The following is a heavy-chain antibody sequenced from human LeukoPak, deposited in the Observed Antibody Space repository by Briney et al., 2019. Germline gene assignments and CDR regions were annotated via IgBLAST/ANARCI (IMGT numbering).Heavy chain of an antibody. D-gene: IGHD3-22*01. Sequence: GGSLRLSCSASGFTFTTYGMNWVRQAPGKGLEWVSVIYSGGSTYYADSVKGRFTISRDNSKNTLYLQMNSLRAEDTAVYYCARDRRNYYDSSGYYNWFDPWGQGTLVTVSS. V-gene: IGHV3-66*01. CDR2: IYSGGST. J-gene: IGHJ5*02. CDR3: ARDRRNYYDSSGYYNWFDP. CDR1: GFTFTTYG.